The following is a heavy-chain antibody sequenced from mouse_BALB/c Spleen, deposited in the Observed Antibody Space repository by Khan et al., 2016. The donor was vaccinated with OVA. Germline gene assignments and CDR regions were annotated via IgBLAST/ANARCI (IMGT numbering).Heavy chain of an antibody. CDR3: SRSGYGFGAY. J-gene: IGHJ3*01. CDR1: GYAFSNYL. Sequence: QVQLKQSGAELVRPGTSVKVSCKASGYAFSNYLIEWLKQRPGQGLEWIGVINPGSGGTKYNEKFKDKATLTADTSSSTAYMQLSSLTSEDSALYVCSRSGYGFGAYWGPGTLVTVSA. CDR2: INPGSGGT. V-gene: IGHV1-54*01. D-gene: IGHD3-2*02.